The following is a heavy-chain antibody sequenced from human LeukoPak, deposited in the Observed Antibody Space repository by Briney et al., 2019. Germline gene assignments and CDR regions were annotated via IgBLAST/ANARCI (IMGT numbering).Heavy chain of an antibody. Sequence: SETLSLACTVSGGSISSSSYYWGWIRQPPGKGLEWIGSIYCSGSTYYNPSLKSRVTISVDTSKNQFSLKLSSVTAADTAVYYCARGASGYYGSGSYTFDYWGQGTLVTVSS. J-gene: IGHJ4*02. CDR3: ARGASGYYGSGSYTFDY. CDR2: IYCSGST. D-gene: IGHD3-10*01. V-gene: IGHV4-39*07. CDR1: GGSISSSSYY.